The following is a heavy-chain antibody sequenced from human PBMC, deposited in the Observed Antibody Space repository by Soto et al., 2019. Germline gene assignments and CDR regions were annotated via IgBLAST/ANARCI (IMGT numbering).Heavy chain of an antibody. CDR3: ATRGRNNAVVPMGHFDY. J-gene: IGHJ4*02. Sequence: GPLRLSCPASVFTFSSYAMSWVRKAQGKGLEWVSAISGSGGSTYYADSVKGRFTISRDNSKNTLYLQMNSLRAEDTSVYYCATRGRNNAVVPMGHFDYWGQGTLVTVSS. V-gene: IGHV3-23*01. D-gene: IGHD3-22*01. CDR1: VFTFSSYA. CDR2: ISGSGGST.